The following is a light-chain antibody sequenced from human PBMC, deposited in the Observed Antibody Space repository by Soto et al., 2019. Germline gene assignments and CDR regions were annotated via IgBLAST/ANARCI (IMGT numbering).Light chain of an antibody. V-gene: IGLV1-44*01. CDR2: SNN. CDR3: AAWDDSLNGVV. Sequence: QSVLTHPPSASGTPGQRVTISCSGSSSNIGSNTVNWYQQLPGTAPKLLIYSNNQRPSGVPDRFSGSKSGTSASLAISGLQSEDEADYYCAAWDDSLNGVVFCGGTKLTVL. J-gene: IGLJ2*01. CDR1: SSNIGSNT.